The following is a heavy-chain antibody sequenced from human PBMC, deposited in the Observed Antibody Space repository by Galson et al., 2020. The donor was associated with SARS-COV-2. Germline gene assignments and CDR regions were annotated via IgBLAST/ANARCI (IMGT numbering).Heavy chain of an antibody. V-gene: IGHV3-30*04. J-gene: IGHJ3*02. CDR3: ARDVSGGASDI. CDR2: ISHDGRLE. D-gene: IGHD1-26*01. CDR1: GFTFTNYA. Sequence: GGSLRLSCAASGFTFTNYAIHWVRQAPGKGLEWVAVISHDGRLEVYADSVKGRFTISRDNSENMLFLQMDSLRADDTAVYYCARDVSGGASDIWGQGTMVTVSS.